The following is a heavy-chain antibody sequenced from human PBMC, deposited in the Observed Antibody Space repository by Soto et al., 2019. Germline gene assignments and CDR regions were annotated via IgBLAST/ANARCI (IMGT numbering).Heavy chain of an antibody. CDR3: AREVGTATTYGMDV. V-gene: IGHV3-30-3*01. J-gene: IGHJ6*02. CDR2: ISYDGSNK. CDR1: GFTFSSYA. Sequence: QVPLVESGGGVVQPGRSLRLSCAASGFTFSSYAMHWVRQAPGKGLEWVAVISYDGSNKYYADSVKGRFTISRDNSKNTLYLQMNSLRAEDTAVYYCAREVGTATTYGMDVWGQGTTVTVSS. D-gene: IGHD4-17*01.